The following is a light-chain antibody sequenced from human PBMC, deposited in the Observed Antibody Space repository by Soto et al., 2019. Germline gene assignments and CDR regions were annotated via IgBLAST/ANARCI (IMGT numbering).Light chain of an antibody. V-gene: IGLV2-14*01. J-gene: IGLJ1*01. CDR3: SSYTSSSLYV. CDR2: DVS. CDR1: SSDVGGYNY. Sequence: QSVLTQPASVSGSPGQSITISCTGTSSDVGGYNYVSWYQQLPGKAPKLMIYDVSDRPSGVSNRFSGSKSGNTASLTISGLQAEDEADYYCSSYTSSSLYVFGTGTKRTVL.